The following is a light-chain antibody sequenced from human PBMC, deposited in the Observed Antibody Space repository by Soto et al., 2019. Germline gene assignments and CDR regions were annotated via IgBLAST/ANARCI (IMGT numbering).Light chain of an antibody. V-gene: IGKV3-20*01. CDR2: GAS. J-gene: IGKJ4*01. CDR1: QSVSSSY. Sequence: IILTQSPDTLSLSAGDRGALSCRASQSVSSSYLAWYQQKPGQAPRLLIYGASNRATGIPDRFSGSGSGTDFTLTISRLEPEDFAVYYCQQYGSSPPLTFGGGTKVDIK. CDR3: QQYGSSPPLT.